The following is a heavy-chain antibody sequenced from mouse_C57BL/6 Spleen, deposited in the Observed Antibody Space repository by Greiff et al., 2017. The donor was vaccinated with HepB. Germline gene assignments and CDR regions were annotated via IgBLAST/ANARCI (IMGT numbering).Heavy chain of an antibody. V-gene: IGHV1-72*01. Sequence: QVQLQQPGAELVKPGASVKLSCKASGYTFTSYWMHWVKQRPGRGLEWIGRIDPNSGGTKYNEKFKSKATLTVDKPSSTAYMQRSSLTSEDSAVYYCAREGGYYYYGSSPYYYAMDYWGQGTSVTVSS. CDR2: IDPNSGGT. J-gene: IGHJ4*01. D-gene: IGHD1-1*01. CDR3: AREGGYYYYGSSPYYYAMDY. CDR1: GYTFTSYW.